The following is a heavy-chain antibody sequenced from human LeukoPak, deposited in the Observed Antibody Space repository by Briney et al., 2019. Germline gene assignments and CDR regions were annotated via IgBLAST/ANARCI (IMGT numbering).Heavy chain of an antibody. J-gene: IGHJ4*02. CDR1: GYTFTGYY. CDR2: MNPNSGNT. Sequence: ASVKVSCKASGYTFTGYYMHWVRQATGQGLEWMGWMNPNSGNTGYAQKFQGRVTMTRNTSISTAYMELSSLRSEDTAVYYCARGVLRYFDWLSFLDYWGQGTLVTISS. CDR3: ARGVLRYFDWLSFLDY. V-gene: IGHV1-8*02. D-gene: IGHD3-9*01.